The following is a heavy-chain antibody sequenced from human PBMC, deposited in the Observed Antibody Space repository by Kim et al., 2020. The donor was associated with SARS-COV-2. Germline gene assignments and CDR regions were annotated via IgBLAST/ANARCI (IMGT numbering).Heavy chain of an antibody. CDR2: GRP. D-gene: IGHD3-16*01. J-gene: IGHJ4*02. V-gene: IGHV4-59*09. CDR3: ARGRFDFDY. Sequence: GRPNSTPSLKSRVTISVDTSKNQFSLKLRSVTTADTAVYYCARGRFDFDYWGQGTLVTVSS.